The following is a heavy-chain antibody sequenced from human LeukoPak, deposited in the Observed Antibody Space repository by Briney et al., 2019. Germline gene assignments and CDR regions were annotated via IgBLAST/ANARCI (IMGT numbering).Heavy chain of an antibody. Sequence: GGSLRLSCAASGFTFSNYAMSWVRQAPGKGLEWVSAISGSGGSTYYADSVKGRFIISRDNSKNTVLLQVNSLRAEDTAVYYCAKDPEGNGGYYFDYWGQGTLVTVSS. D-gene: IGHD4-23*01. V-gene: IGHV3-23*01. CDR3: AKDPEGNGGYYFDY. CDR2: ISGSGGST. CDR1: GFTFSNYA. J-gene: IGHJ4*02.